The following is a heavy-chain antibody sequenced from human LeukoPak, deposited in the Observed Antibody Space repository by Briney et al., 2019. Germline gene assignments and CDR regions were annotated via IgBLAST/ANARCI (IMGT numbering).Heavy chain of an antibody. Sequence: ASVKVSCTASGYTFTGSYMHWVRQAPGQGLEWMGIINPSSGSTSYAQKFQGRVTMTRDTSTSTLYMELSSLRSEDTAVYYCARDSEVVDTAMVTTGMDVWGQGTTVTVSS. CDR1: GYTFTGSY. CDR2: INPSSGST. CDR3: ARDSEVVDTAMVTTGMDV. V-gene: IGHV1-46*01. J-gene: IGHJ6*02. D-gene: IGHD5-18*01.